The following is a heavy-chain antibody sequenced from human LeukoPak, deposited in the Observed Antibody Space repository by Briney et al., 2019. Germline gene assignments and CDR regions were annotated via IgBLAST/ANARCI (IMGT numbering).Heavy chain of an antibody. CDR2: ISAYNGNT. J-gene: IGHJ6*04. V-gene: IGHV1-18*04. Sequence: ASVKVSCKASGYTSTSYGISWARQAPGQGLEWMGWISAYNGNTNYAQKLQGRVTMTTDTSTSTAYMELRSLRSDDAAVYYCARVITMVRGYYYGMDVWGKGTTVTVSS. CDR1: GYTSTSYG. D-gene: IGHD3-10*01. CDR3: ARVITMVRGYYYGMDV.